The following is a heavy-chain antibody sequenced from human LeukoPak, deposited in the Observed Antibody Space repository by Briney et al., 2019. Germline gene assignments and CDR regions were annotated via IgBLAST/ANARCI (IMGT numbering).Heavy chain of an antibody. J-gene: IGHJ6*03. CDR3: ARAGAVAPYYYYMDG. V-gene: IGHV1-18*01. CDR2: ISGYNGNK. Sequence: ASVKVSCKASGYTFTSYGISWVRQAPGQGLEWMGWISGYNGNKNYAQKLQGRVTMTTDTSTSTAYMELRSLRSDDPAVYYCARAGAVAPYYYYMDGWGKGTTVPVSS. D-gene: IGHD6-19*01. CDR1: GYTFTSYG.